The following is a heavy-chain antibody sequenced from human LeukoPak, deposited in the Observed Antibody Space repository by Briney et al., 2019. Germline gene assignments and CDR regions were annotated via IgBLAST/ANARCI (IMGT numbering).Heavy chain of an antibody. CDR1: GGSFSGYY. Sequence: SETLSLTCAVYGGSFSGYYWSWIRQPPGKGLGWIGEINHSGSTNYNPSLKSRVTISVDTSKNQFSLKLSSVTAADTAVYYCARHPGSIVAGPLRAFDIWGQGTMVTVSS. V-gene: IGHV4-34*01. CDR3: ARHPGSIVAGPLRAFDI. CDR2: INHSGST. J-gene: IGHJ3*02. D-gene: IGHD3-22*01.